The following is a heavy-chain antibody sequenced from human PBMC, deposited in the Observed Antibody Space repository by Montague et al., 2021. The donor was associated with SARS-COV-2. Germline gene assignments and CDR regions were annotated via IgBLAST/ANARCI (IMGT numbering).Heavy chain of an antibody. CDR1: GGSISSGGYY. CDR2: IYYSAST. D-gene: IGHD2-2*01. V-gene: IGHV4-31*03. J-gene: IGHJ6*02. Sequence: TLSLTCTVSGGSISSGGYYWIWMRPHPGQGLVWYGYIYYSASTYYNPSLKSRVTISVDTSKNQFSLKLSSVTAADTAVYYCAAESLGYCSRTSCYGPHYGTDVWGQGTTVTVSS. CDR3: AAESLGYCSRTSCYGPHYGTDV.